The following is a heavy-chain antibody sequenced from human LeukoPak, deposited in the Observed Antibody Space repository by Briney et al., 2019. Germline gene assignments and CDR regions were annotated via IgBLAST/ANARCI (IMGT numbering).Heavy chain of an antibody. J-gene: IGHJ4*02. Sequence: GESLKISCTGSGYSFTSNWIGWVRQMPGKGLEWMGIFYPGDSDTRYSPSFQGQVTISADKSITTAYLQWSSLKASDTAMYYCARGQPQYSSGWYYFDYWGQGTLVTVSS. D-gene: IGHD6-19*01. CDR1: GYSFTSNW. CDR2: FYPGDSDT. CDR3: ARGQPQYSSGWYYFDY. V-gene: IGHV5-51*01.